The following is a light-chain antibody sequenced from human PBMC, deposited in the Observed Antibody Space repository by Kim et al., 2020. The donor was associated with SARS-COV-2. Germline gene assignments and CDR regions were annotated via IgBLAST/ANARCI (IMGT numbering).Light chain of an antibody. Sequence: GSPGERATLPCRASQSVSSNLAWYQQKPGQAPRLLIYGASTRATGIPARFSGSVSGTEFTLTISSLQSEDFAVYYCQQYNNWPLYTFGQGTKLEI. CDR2: GAS. V-gene: IGKV3-15*01. J-gene: IGKJ2*01. CDR3: QQYNNWPLYT. CDR1: QSVSSN.